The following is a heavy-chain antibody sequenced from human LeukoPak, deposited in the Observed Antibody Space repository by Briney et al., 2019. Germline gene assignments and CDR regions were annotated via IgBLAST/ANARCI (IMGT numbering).Heavy chain of an antibody. Sequence: SETLSLTCTVSGGSISSSSYYWGWIRQPPGKGLEWIGSIYYSGSTYYNPSLKSRVTISVDTSKNQFSLKLSSVTAADTAVYYCARVVVLLWFGESWDYYFDYWGQGTLVTVSS. V-gene: IGHV4-39*07. CDR2: IYYSGST. CDR3: ARVVVLLWFGESWDYYFDY. CDR1: GGSISSSSYY. J-gene: IGHJ4*02. D-gene: IGHD3-10*01.